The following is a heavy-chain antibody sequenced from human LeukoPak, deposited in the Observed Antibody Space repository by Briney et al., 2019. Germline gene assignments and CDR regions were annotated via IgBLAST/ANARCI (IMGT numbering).Heavy chain of an antibody. CDR2: IYHSGGT. Sequence: SETLSLTCAVSGYSISSGYYWGWIRQPPGKGLEWIGSIYHSGGTHYNSSLKSRITISGDTSKNQFSLKLSSVTAADTAVYYCARQWQSTGFDYWGQGTLVTVSS. J-gene: IGHJ4*02. CDR1: GYSISSGYY. CDR3: ARQWQSTGFDY. V-gene: IGHV4-38-2*01. D-gene: IGHD2-2*01.